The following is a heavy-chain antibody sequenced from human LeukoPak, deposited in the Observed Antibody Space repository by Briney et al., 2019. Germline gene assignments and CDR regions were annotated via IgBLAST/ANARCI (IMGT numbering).Heavy chain of an antibody. CDR2: ISGSGGST. V-gene: IGHV3-23*01. D-gene: IGHD6-6*01. CDR1: GFTFSSCA. Sequence: GGSLRLSCAASGFTFSSCAMSWVRQAPGKGLEWVSAISGSGGSTYYAGSVKGRFTISRDNSKNTLFLQMNSLRAEDTAVYYCAKGTYSSSPRGYWGQGTLVTVSS. J-gene: IGHJ4*02. CDR3: AKGTYSSSPRGY.